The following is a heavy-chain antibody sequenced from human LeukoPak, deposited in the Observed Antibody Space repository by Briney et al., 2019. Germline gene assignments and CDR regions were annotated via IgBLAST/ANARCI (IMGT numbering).Heavy chain of an antibody. Sequence: GGSLRLSCAASGFTFSSYGMHWVRQAPGKGLEWVAVISYDGSNKYYADSVKGRFTISRDNSKNTLYLQMNSLRAEDTAVYYCAKEYYYGSGSYSPWGQGTLVTVSS. V-gene: IGHV3-30*18. D-gene: IGHD3-10*01. J-gene: IGHJ5*02. CDR2: ISYDGSNK. CDR3: AKEYYYGSGSYSP. CDR1: GFTFSSYG.